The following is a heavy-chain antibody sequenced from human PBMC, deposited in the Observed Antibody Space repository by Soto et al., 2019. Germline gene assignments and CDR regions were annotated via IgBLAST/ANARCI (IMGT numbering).Heavy chain of an antibody. CDR3: AHIVVADLGYYFDY. D-gene: IGHD5-12*01. V-gene: IGHV2-5*02. Sequence: QITLKESGPTLVKPTQTLTLTCTFSGFSLSSTRMAVGWIRQPPGKALEWLALIYWDDDKRYSPFLKSRLTITKDTSNNQVVLTMSNMDPVDTARYYCAHIVVADLGYYFDYWGQGTLDTVSS. CDR1: GFSLSSTRMA. CDR2: IYWDDDK. J-gene: IGHJ4*02.